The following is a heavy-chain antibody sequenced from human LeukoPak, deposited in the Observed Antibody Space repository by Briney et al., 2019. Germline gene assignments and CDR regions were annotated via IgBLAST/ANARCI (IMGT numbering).Heavy chain of an antibody. CDR3: ARDLYGDYFDY. Sequence: ASVKVSCKASGYTFSRYGMHWVRQAPGQRLEWMGWINAGNENTKYSQEFQGRVSITRDTSASTAYMELSSLTSEDTAVYCCARDLYGDYFDYWGQGTLVTVSS. J-gene: IGHJ4*02. CDR1: GYTFSRYG. V-gene: IGHV1-3*01. CDR2: INAGNENT. D-gene: IGHD3-16*01.